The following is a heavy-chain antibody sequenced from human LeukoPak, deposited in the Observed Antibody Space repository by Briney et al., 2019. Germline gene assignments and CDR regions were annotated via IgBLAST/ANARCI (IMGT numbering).Heavy chain of an antibody. J-gene: IGHJ4*02. V-gene: IGHV3-30*18. Sequence: GGSLRLSCAASGFTFSSYGMHWVRQAPGKGLEWVAVISYDGSSKYYADSVKGRFTISRDNSKNTLYLQMNSLRAEDTAVYYCAKDPGQWLVQSYFDYWGQGTLVTVSS. CDR2: ISYDGSSK. D-gene: IGHD6-19*01. CDR3: AKDPGQWLVQSYFDY. CDR1: GFTFSSYG.